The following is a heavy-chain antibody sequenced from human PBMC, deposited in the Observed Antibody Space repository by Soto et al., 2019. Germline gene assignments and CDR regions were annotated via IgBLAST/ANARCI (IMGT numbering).Heavy chain of an antibody. CDR3: AAEDGYISKKTYYYYGMYV. D-gene: IGHD5-18*01. Sequence: SETLSLTCTVSGGSISSSSYYWGWIRQPPGKGLEWIGSIYYSGSTYYNPSLKSRVTISVDTSKNQFSLKLSSVTAADTAVYYCAAEDGYISKKTYYYYGMYVWGQGTTVTVSS. CDR1: GGSISSSSYY. J-gene: IGHJ6*02. CDR2: IYYSGST. V-gene: IGHV4-39*01.